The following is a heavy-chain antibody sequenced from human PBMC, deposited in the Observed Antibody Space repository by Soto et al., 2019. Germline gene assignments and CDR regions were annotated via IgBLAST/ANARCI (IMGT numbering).Heavy chain of an antibody. CDR3: ARVIGLGADY. Sequence: EVQLVESGGGLVQPGGSLRLSCAASGFTFSSYWMSWVRQAPGKGLEWVANIKQDGREKYYGDSVKSRFTISRDNSKNALYLQMNSLRAEDTAVYYCARVIGLGADYWGQGTLVTVSS. CDR1: GFTFSSYW. V-gene: IGHV3-7*01. J-gene: IGHJ4*02. D-gene: IGHD3-16*01. CDR2: IKQDGREK.